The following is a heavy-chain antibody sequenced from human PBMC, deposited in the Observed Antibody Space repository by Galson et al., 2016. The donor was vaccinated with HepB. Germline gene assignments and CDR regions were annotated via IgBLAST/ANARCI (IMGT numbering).Heavy chain of an antibody. D-gene: IGHD6-19*01. Sequence: SLRLSCAGSGFTVSTEYMSWVRQAPGKGLEWVSIIYSGGSTYYADSVKGRFSISRDNSKNTLYLQMDSLRVEDTAVYCTRDGWTSNWFGYWGQGTLVTVSS. CDR1: GFTVSTEY. CDR2: IYSGGST. J-gene: IGHJ5*01. CDR3: TRDGWTSNWFGY. V-gene: IGHV3-66*02.